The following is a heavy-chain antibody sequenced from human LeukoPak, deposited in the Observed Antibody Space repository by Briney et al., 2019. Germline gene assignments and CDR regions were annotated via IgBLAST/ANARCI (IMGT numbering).Heavy chain of an antibody. CDR2: INHSGST. CDR1: GGSFSGYY. V-gene: IGHV4-34*01. CDR3: ARVRFSWWGYYFDY. J-gene: IGHJ4*02. D-gene: IGHD6-13*01. Sequence: SETLSLTCAVYGGSFSGYYWSWIRQPPGKGLEWIGEINHSGSTNYNPSLKSRVTISVDTSKNQFSLNLSSVTAADTAVYYCARVRFSWWGYYFDYWGQGTLVTVSS.